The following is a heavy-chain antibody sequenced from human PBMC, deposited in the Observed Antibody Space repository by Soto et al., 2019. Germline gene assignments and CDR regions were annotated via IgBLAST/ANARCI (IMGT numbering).Heavy chain of an antibody. V-gene: IGHV3-11*05. D-gene: IGHD5-12*01. CDR2: ISSSSSYT. CDR3: ARDLGRGYAIDF. J-gene: IGHJ4*02. Sequence: PGGSLRLSCAASGFTFSDYYMSWIRQAPGKGLEWVSYISSSSSYTNYADSVKGRFTISRDNAKNSLYLQMNSLRAKDTAVYFCARDLGRGYAIDFRGQGTLVTLSS. CDR1: GFTFSDYY.